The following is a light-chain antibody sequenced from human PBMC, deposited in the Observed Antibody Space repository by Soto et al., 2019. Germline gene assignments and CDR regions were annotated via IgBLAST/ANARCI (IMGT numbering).Light chain of an antibody. Sequence: QSVLTQPPSVSGAPGQRVTISCTGSSSNIGAGYDVHWYQQLPGTDPKLLIYGNSNRPSGVPDRFSGSKSGTSASLAITGLQAEDEADYYCQSSDSSLSGYVFGTGTKLTVL. V-gene: IGLV1-40*01. CDR3: QSSDSSLSGYV. J-gene: IGLJ1*01. CDR2: GNS. CDR1: SSNIGAGYD.